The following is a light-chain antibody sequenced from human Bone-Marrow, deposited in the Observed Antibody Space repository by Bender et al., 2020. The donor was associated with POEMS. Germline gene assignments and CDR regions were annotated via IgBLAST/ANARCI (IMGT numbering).Light chain of an antibody. J-gene: IGLJ2*01. CDR2: EVP. Sequence: QSALTQPPSASASPGQSVTISCTGTSSDVGGFDYVSWYQHHPGKVPKLLIYEVPKRPSGVPDRFSGSRSGNTASLTVSGLQTEDESDYYCTSYALGDILLFGGGTKLTVL. CDR1: SSDVGGFDY. CDR3: TSYALGDILL. V-gene: IGLV2-8*01.